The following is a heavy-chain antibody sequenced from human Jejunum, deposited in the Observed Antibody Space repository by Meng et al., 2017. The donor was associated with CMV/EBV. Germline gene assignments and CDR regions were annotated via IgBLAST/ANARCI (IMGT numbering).Heavy chain of an antibody. Sequence: AAGLTLISYWMHWVRKAPGTGLVWVSRINSDGSSLSYADSVKGRFTISRDNAKNTLYLQMNSLRAEDTAVYFCARWNTDYGDHLFDYWGQGTLVTVSS. CDR1: GLTLISYW. D-gene: IGHD4-17*01. J-gene: IGHJ4*02. V-gene: IGHV3-74*01. CDR3: ARWNTDYGDHLFDY. CDR2: INSDGSSL.